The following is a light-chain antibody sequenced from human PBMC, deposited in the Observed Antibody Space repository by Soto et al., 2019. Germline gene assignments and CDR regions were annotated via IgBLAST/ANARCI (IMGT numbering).Light chain of an antibody. V-gene: IGKV1-12*01. CDR1: QGITSW. CDR3: QHANSFPTGP. Sequence: DIQMTQSPSSVSAFVGDRVTITCRASQGITSWLAWYQQKPGKAPKLLIYGASSLASGVPSRFSGSGSGTAFTLTISSLPPEDFASYYCQHANSFPTGPFGQGTNVEIK. J-gene: IGKJ1*01. CDR2: GAS.